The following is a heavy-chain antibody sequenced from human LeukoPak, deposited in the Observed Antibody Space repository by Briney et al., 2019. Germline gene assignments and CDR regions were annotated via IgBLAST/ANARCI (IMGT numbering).Heavy chain of an antibody. J-gene: IGHJ4*02. CDR3: AAKWLLRRY. Sequence: PGGSLRLSCAASGFTFDDYTMHWVRQAPGKGLEWVSLISWGGGSTYYADSVKGRFTISRDNSKNTLYLQMNSLRAEDTAVYFCAAKWLLRRYWGQGTLVTVSS. V-gene: IGHV3-43*01. D-gene: IGHD3-22*01. CDR1: GFTFDDYT. CDR2: ISWGGGST.